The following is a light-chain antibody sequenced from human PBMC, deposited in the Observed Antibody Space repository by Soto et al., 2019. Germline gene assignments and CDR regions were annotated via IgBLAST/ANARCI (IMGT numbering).Light chain of an antibody. CDR2: GAS. CDR1: QSVSSSY. V-gene: IGKV3-20*01. CDR3: QQYNNWASIT. Sequence: EIVLTQSPCTLSLSPGERATLSCRAIQSVSSSYLAWYQQKPGQAPRLLIYGASSRATGIPDRFSGSGSGTEFTLTISSLQSEDFAVYYCQQYNNWASITFGQGTRLEIK. J-gene: IGKJ5*01.